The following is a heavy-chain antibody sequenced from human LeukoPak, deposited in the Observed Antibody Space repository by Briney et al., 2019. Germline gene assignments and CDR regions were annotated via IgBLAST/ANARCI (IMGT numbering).Heavy chain of an antibody. D-gene: IGHD3-3*01. CDR2: FDPEDGET. CDR3: ATDLNRFLDRRDI. J-gene: IGHJ3*02. CDR1: GYTFTGYY. V-gene: IGHV1-24*01. Sequence: WASVKVSCKASGYTFTGYYMHWVRQAPGKGLEWMGGFDPEDGETIYAQKFQGRVTMTEDTSTDTAYMELSSLRSEDTAVYYCATDLNRFLDRRDIWGQGTMVTVSS.